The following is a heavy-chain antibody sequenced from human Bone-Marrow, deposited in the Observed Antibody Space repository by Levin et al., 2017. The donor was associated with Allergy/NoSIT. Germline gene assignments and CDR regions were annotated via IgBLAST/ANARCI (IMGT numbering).Heavy chain of an antibody. Sequence: GESLKISCTASRFPFRSYSMNWIRQAPGKGLEWLSYISSSGDIIYLADSVKGRFTIFRDNAKYSVYLQMNSLRAEDTAVYYCAREPDFYYGLDVWGQGTTVSVSS. CDR1: RFPFRSYS. V-gene: IGHV3-48*01. CDR3: AREPDFYYGLDV. CDR2: ISSSGDII. D-gene: IGHD1-14*01. J-gene: IGHJ6*02.